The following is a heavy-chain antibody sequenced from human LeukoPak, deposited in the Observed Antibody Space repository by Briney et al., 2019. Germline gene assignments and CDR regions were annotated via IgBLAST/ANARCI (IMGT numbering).Heavy chain of an antibody. CDR1: GYTFTNYY. D-gene: IGHD6-19*01. Sequence: GASVRVPYKASGYTFTNYYMNWVRQAPAQGLEWMGIINPSGGSTSYAQKFQGRVTVTRDTSTSTVYMEVSSLRSEDTAVYCCARGGERSSGMDVWGQGTTVTVSS. CDR2: INPSGGST. J-gene: IGHJ6*02. CDR3: ARGGERSSGMDV. V-gene: IGHV1-46*01.